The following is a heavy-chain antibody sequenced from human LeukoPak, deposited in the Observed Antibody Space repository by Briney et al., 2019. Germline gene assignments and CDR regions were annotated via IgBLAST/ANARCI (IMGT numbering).Heavy chain of an antibody. CDR3: ARGNNSIGYFDY. D-gene: IGHD3-22*01. Sequence: SETLSLTCAVYGGSFSGYYWSWIRQPPGKGLEWIGEINHSGSTNYNPSLKSRVTISVDTSKNQFSLKLSSVTAADTAVYYCARGNNSIGYFDYWGQGTLVTVSS. CDR1: GGSFSGYY. CDR2: INHSGST. V-gene: IGHV4-34*01. J-gene: IGHJ4*02.